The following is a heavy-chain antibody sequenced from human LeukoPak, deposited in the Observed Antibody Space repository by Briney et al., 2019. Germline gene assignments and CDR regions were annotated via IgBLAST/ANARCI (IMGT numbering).Heavy chain of an antibody. CDR2: ITGSAGST. J-gene: IGHJ4*02. V-gene: IGHV3-23*01. CDR3: AKDRVTGGYSYGVFDY. D-gene: IGHD5-18*01. Sequence: GGSLRLSCAASRFTFTSYALSWVRQAPGKGLEWVSVITGSAGSTYYADSVKGRFTISRDNSKNTLCLQMNSLRAEDTAVYYCAKDRVTGGYSYGVFDYWGLGTLVTVSS. CDR1: RFTFTSYA.